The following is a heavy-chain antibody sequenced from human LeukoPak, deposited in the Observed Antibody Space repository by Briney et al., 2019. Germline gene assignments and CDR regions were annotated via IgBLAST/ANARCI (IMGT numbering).Heavy chain of an antibody. D-gene: IGHD3-10*01. J-gene: IGHJ5*02. V-gene: IGHV1-18*01. CDR2: ISAYNGNT. Sequence: ASVKVSCKASGYTFTSYGISWVRQAPGQGLEWMGWISAYNGNTNYAQKLQGRVTMTTDTSTSTAYMELRSLRSDDTAVYHCARGYNYGSGSYRWFDPGGQGTLVTVSS. CDR3: ARGYNYGSGSYRWFDP. CDR1: GYTFTSYG.